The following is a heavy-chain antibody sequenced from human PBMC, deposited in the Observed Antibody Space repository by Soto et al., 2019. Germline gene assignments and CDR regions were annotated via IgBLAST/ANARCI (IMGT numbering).Heavy chain of an antibody. D-gene: IGHD1-26*01. CDR3: AKGLLAIVGTALPRDAFNI. J-gene: IGHJ3*02. Sequence: GGSLRLSCAASGFSFTTYVMHWVRQAPGKGLEWVAVISHDGSYKYYGGAVKGRFTISRDTSKNAVYLEMNSLRPEDTAVYYCAKGLLAIVGTALPRDAFNIWGQGTMVTVS. CDR2: ISHDGSYK. V-gene: IGHV3-30*18. CDR1: GFSFTTYV.